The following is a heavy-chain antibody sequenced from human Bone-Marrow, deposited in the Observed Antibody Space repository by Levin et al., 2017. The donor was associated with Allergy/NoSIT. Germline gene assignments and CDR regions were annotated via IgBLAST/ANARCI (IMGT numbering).Heavy chain of an antibody. CDR1: GGSFSSGHYY. Sequence: SQTLSLTCTVPGGSFSSGHYYWNWIRQPPGKGLEWIGNIYYSGSTYYNPSLKSRVAVSLDTSKNQLSLKLTSVTDADTAGYYCARDTAFYDVWSGYPNWNFDLWGRGTLVTVSS. CDR2: IYYSGST. J-gene: IGHJ2*01. V-gene: IGHV4-30-4*01. CDR3: ARDTAFYDVWSGYPNWNFDL. D-gene: IGHD3-3*01.